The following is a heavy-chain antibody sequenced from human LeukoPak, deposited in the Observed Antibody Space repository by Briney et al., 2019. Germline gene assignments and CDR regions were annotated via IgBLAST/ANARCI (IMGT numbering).Heavy chain of an antibody. V-gene: IGHV4-59*01. CDR1: GGSISSYY. CDR3: ARGDFYAFDT. J-gene: IGHJ3*02. Sequence: SETLSLTCTVSGGSISSYYWSWIRQPPGKGLEWIGYIYYSGSTNYNPSLKSRVTISVDTSKNQFSLKLSSVTAADTAVYYCARGDFYAFDTWGQGTMVTVSS. CDR2: IYYSGST. D-gene: IGHD2/OR15-2a*01.